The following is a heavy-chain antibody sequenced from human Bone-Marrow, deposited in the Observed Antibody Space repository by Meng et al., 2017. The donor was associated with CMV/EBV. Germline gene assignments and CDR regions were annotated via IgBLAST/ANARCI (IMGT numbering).Heavy chain of an antibody. D-gene: IGHD3-16*01. Sequence: GESLKISCAASGFTVITTYMSWVRQAPGKGLEWVSLIYSGGGIHYADSVKGRFTISRDNFTNTLYLQMRSLRPEDTAVYYCARDRGRYFDNWGQGTRVTVSS. CDR3: ARDRGRYFDN. V-gene: IGHV3-66*02. CDR1: GFTVITTY. J-gene: IGHJ4*02. CDR2: IYSGGGI.